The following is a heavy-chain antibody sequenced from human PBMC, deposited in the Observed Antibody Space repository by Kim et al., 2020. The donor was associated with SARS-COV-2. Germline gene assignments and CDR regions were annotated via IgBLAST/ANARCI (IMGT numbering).Heavy chain of an antibody. CDR2: MDYSGST. Sequence: SETLSLTCTVSGGSISSTPYYWGWIRQPPGKGLEWIGSMDYSGSTHYNPSLKSRVTISVDTSKNHFSLKLSSVTAADTAVYYCARPYYDILTAYYSGGMDVWGQGTTVTVSS. V-gene: IGHV4-39*02. CDR1: GGSISSTPYY. D-gene: IGHD3-9*01. CDR3: ARPYYDILTAYYSGGMDV. J-gene: IGHJ6*02.